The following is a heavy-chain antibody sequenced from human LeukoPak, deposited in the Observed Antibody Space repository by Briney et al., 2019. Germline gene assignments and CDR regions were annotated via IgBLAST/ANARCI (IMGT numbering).Heavy chain of an antibody. J-gene: IGHJ5*02. CDR2: MNPNSGNT. V-gene: IGHV1-8*02. Sequence: ASVKVSCKASGGTFSSYAINWVRQATGQGLEWMGWMNPNSGNTGYAQKFQGRVTMTRNTSISTAYMELSSLRSEDTAVYYCATLVVVAPLLFGPWGQGTLVTVSS. CDR1: GGTFSSYA. CDR3: ATLVVVAPLLFGP. D-gene: IGHD2-15*01.